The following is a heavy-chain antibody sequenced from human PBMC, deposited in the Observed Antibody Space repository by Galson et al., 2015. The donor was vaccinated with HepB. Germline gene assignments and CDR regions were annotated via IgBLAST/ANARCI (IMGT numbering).Heavy chain of an antibody. Sequence: SVKVSCKASGYTFSTYDISWVRQAPGQGLEWMGWMKPDNGDTGYAQQFQGRVTMTRDISTSTAYMELSNLRSEDTAVYYCARGLAVAGTGYWGQGTLVTVSS. CDR3: ARGLAVAGTGY. D-gene: IGHD6-19*01. J-gene: IGHJ4*02. CDR1: GYTFSTYD. V-gene: IGHV1-8*01. CDR2: MKPDNGDT.